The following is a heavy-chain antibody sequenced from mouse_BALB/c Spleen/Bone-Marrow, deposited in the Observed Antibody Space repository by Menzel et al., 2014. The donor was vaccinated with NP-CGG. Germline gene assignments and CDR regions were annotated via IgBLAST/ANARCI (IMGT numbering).Heavy chain of an antibody. V-gene: IGHV5-17*02. CDR3: ARSGYYGSSPYYAMDY. J-gene: IGHJ4*01. D-gene: IGHD1-1*01. Sequence: DVKLVESGGGLVQPGGSRKLSCAASGFTFSSFGMHWVRQAPEKGLEWVAYISSGSSTIYYADTVKGRFTISRGNPKNTLFLQMTSRRSEDTAMYYCARSGYYGSSPYYAMDYWGQGTSVTVSS. CDR1: GFTFSSFG. CDR2: ISSGSSTI.